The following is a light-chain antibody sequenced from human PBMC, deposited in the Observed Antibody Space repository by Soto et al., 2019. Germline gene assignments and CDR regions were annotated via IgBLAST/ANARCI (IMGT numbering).Light chain of an antibody. CDR2: GAS. Sequence: ELVLTQSPGTLSLSPEERATLSWRASQSVSNNYLAWYQQKPGQAPRLLIYGASNRATGIPDRFSGSGSGTDFTLTISRLEPEDFAVYYCQQYGSSGTFGQGTK. CDR1: QSVSNNY. J-gene: IGKJ1*01. CDR3: QQYGSSGT. V-gene: IGKV3-20*01.